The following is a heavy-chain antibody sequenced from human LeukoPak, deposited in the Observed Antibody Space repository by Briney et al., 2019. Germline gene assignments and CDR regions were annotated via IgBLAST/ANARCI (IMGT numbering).Heavy chain of an antibody. CDR2: IYTSGST. Sequence: SETLSLTCTVSGGSISSYYWSWIRQTAGKGLEWIGRIYTSGSTNYNPSLKSRVTMSVDTAKNQFSLKLSSVTAADTAVYYCARDDCSGGSCYPFDYWGQGTLVTVSS. CDR1: GGSISSYY. D-gene: IGHD2-15*01. V-gene: IGHV4-4*07. J-gene: IGHJ4*02. CDR3: ARDDCSGGSCYPFDY.